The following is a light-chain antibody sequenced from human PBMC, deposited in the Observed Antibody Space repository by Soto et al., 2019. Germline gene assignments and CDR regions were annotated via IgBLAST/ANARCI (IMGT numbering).Light chain of an antibody. J-gene: IGLJ1*01. CDR3: SSYTSSSTHNYV. CDR2: EVS. CDR1: SSDVGGYNY. Sequence: QSTLAHSASVSWSPGQSITISCTGTSSDVGGYNYVSWYQQHPGKAPKLMIYEVSNRPSGVSNRFSGSKSGNTASLTISGLQDEDEDDYYCSSYTSSSTHNYVFGTGTRSPS. V-gene: IGLV2-14*01.